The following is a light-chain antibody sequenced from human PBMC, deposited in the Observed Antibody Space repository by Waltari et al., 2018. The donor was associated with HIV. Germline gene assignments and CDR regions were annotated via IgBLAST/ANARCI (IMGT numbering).Light chain of an antibody. J-gene: IGKJ1*01. CDR3: QQRSDWPPT. CDR1: QSVGSY. V-gene: IGKV3-11*01. Sequence: EIVLTQSPATLSLSPGERATLSCRASQSVGSYLGWYQQKPGQAPRLLIYDASNRATVIQARFSGSGSGTDFTLTISSLEPEDFAVYYCQQRSDWPPTFGQGTKVEIK. CDR2: DAS.